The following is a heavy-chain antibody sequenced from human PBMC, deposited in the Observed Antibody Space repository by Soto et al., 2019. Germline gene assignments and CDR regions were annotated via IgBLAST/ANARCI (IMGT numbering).Heavy chain of an antibody. D-gene: IGHD3-10*01. J-gene: IGHJ3*02. CDR1: GFTFSTYS. CDR2: INSGSTTI. V-gene: IGHV3-48*01. Sequence: GGSLRLSCAASGFTFSTYSMSWVRQAPGKGLEWVSYINSGSTTIYYADSVRGRFTISRDNAKNSLYLQMNSLRAEDTALYYCARYYAAFDIWGQGTMVTVSS. CDR3: ARYYAAFDI.